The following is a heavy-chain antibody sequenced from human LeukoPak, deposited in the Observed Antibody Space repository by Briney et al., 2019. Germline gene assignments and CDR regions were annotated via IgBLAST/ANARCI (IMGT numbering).Heavy chain of an antibody. V-gene: IGHV3-33*01. CDR3: ARDSDSGFAVAATY. D-gene: IGHD2-15*01. CDR1: GFTFSNYG. J-gene: IGHJ4*02. Sequence: PGGSLRLSCAASGFTFSNYGMHWVRQAPGKGLEWVAVIWYDGSNKYYADSVKGRFTISRDNSKNTLYLQMNSLRAEDTAVYYCARDSDSGFAVAATYWGQGTLVTVSS. CDR2: IWYDGSNK.